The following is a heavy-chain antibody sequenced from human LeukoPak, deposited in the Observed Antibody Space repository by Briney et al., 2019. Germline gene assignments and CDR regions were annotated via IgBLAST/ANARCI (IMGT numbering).Heavy chain of an antibody. CDR2: ISSDGSNT. CDR3: AKARFETTVTALIRKKNYYYYYKDV. CDR1: GFTFSSYG. V-gene: IGHV3-30*18. J-gene: IGHJ6*03. Sequence: GGSLRLSCAASGFTFSSYGMHWVRQAAGKGLKWVAVISSDGSNTYYADSVKGRFTISRDNSKNTLYLQMNSLRAEDTAVYYCAKARFETTVTALIRKKNYYYYYKDVWGKGTTVTVSS. D-gene: IGHD4-17*01.